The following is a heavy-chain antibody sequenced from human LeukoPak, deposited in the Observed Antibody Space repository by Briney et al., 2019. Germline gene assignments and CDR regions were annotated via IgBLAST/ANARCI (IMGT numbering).Heavy chain of an antibody. CDR2: LASDENNR. CDR3: ARDAGWGRLDS. Sequence: PGGSLRLSCAASGLTISDSWIHWVRQVPGKGLMWVSRLASDENNRIYADSVKGRFTISRDNAKNTLFLQMNGLRVEDTGFYYCARDAGWGRLDSWGQGALVTVSS. V-gene: IGHV3-74*01. D-gene: IGHD3-16*01. J-gene: IGHJ4*02. CDR1: GLTISDSW.